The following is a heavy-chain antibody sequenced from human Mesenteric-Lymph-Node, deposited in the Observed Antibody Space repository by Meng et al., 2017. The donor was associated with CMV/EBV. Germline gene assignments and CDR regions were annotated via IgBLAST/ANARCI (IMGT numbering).Heavy chain of an antibody. CDR2: INPYNVNT. CDR1: GYTFTSYG. V-gene: IGHV1-18*03. D-gene: IGHD5-12*01. CDR3: ARGARSYSGYGRRALDY. J-gene: IGHJ4*02. Sequence: ASVKVSCKASGYTFTSYGINWVRQAPGQGLEWMGWINPYNVNTNYAQKFQGRVTLTTDTSTNTAYMELSSLRSEDVAVYYCARGARSYSGYGRRALDYWGQGTLVTVSS.